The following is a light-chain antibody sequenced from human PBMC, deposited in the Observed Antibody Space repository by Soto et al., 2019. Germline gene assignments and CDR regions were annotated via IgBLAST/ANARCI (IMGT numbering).Light chain of an antibody. CDR1: SNDVGANNY. CDR2: EAG. Sequence: QSALTQPASVSGSPGQSITISCTGTSNDVGANNYVSWYQHHPGKAPKILIYEAGNLPSGVSHRFSGSKSGNTASLTISGLQAEDEADYFCTSYTSTSTLVFGGGTKLTVL. CDR3: TSYTSTSTLV. J-gene: IGLJ2*01. V-gene: IGLV2-14*01.